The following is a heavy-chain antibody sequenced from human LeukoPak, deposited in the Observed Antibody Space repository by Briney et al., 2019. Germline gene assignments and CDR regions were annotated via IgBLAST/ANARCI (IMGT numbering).Heavy chain of an antibody. V-gene: IGHV4-61*02. CDR1: GGSISSGTYY. CDR2: IYNSGNT. Sequence: SQTLSLTCTVSGGSISSGTYYWSWIRQPAGKGLVWIGRIYNSGNTDYNPSLKSRITISVDTSKNQFSLKLNSVTAADTAVYYCARDRGANYGSVFDSWGQGTLVTVSS. D-gene: IGHD1-26*01. CDR3: ARDRGANYGSVFDS. J-gene: IGHJ4*02.